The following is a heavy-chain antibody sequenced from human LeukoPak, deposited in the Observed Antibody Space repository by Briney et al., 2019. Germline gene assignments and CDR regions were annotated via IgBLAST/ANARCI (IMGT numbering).Heavy chain of an antibody. CDR1: GGSLSGYY. D-gene: IGHD3-16*01. J-gene: IGHJ5*02. CDR3: ARYHGGGSNWFDP. CDR2: INHSVST. V-gene: IGHV4-34*01. Sequence: KPSETLSLTCAVYGGSLSGYYWSWIRQPPGKGLEWIGEINHSVSTNYNPSLKSRVTISVDTSKNQFSLKLSSVTAADTAVYYCARYHGGGSNWFDPWGQGTLVTVSS.